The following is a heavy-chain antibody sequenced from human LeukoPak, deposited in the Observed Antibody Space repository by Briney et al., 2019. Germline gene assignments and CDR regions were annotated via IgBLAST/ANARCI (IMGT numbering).Heavy chain of an antibody. D-gene: IGHD4-11*01. J-gene: IGHJ6*03. Sequence: PSETLSLTCTVSGGSITNNASYWAWIRQPPGKGLEWIGSIYYSGSTHYNPSLKSRLTISVDTSKNQFSLKLSSVTAADTAVYYCARNETTGLQRTPYYHSYVDVWGKGTTVTVSS. CDR3: ARNETTGLQRTPYYHSYVDV. CDR2: IYYSGST. CDR1: GGSITNNASY. V-gene: IGHV4-39*01.